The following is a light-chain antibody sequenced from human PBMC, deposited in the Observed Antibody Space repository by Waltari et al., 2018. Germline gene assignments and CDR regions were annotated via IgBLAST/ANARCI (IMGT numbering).Light chain of an antibody. CDR1: ALPKKY. J-gene: IGLJ2*01. Sequence: SYELTQPPSVSVSPGQTARITCSGDALPKKYAYWYQQKSGQAPVVVIYEDSKRPPGIPERVSGSSSGTMATLTISGAQVEDEADYYCYSTDSSGNHRVFGGGTKLSVL. V-gene: IGLV3-10*01. CDR2: EDS. CDR3: YSTDSSGNHRV.